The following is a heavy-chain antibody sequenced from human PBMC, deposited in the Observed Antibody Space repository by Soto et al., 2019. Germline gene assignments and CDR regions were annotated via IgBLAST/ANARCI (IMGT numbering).Heavy chain of an antibody. CDR1: GDSATSHY. Sequence: SETLSLTCSFSGDSATSHYLTWIRQSPEKGLEWIGYMHYTGFSHYNPSLKSRLTISVDRSKNQFTLQLTSVTVEDTAVYYCAIGGPPPLLTGYYDYYYYYMDVWGKGTTVTVSS. D-gene: IGHD3-9*01. V-gene: IGHV4-59*02. CDR3: AIGGPPPLLTGYYDYYYYYMDV. J-gene: IGHJ6*03. CDR2: MHYTGFS.